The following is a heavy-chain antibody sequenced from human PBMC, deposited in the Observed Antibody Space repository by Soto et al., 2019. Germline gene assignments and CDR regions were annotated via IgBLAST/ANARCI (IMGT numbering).Heavy chain of an antibody. V-gene: IGHV1-18*01. J-gene: IGHJ4*02. CDR1: GYTFTSYG. CDR3: ARAFRGSGWTTSDY. Sequence: GASVKVSCKASGYTFTSYGISWVRQAPGQGLEWMGWISAYNGNTNYAQKLQGRVTMTTDTSTSTAYMELRSLRSDDTAVYYCARAFRGSGWTTSDYWGQGTLVTVSS. CDR2: ISAYNGNT. D-gene: IGHD6-19*01.